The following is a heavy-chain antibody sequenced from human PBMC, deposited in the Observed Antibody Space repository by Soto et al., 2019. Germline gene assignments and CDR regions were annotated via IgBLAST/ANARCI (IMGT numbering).Heavy chain of an antibody. CDR3: ARASMYNWNDH. CDR2: VNPSSGNT. V-gene: IGHV1-8*01. CDR1: GYIFTTQD. J-gene: IGHJ5*02. Sequence: QVQLRQSGAEIKRPGASVKVSCEASGYIFTTQDINWVRQASGQGLEWLGCVNPSSGNTVYAQKFHGRVTMTRETSINTAYMELSSLRSDDTAVYYCARASMYNWNDHWGQGTLVTVSS.